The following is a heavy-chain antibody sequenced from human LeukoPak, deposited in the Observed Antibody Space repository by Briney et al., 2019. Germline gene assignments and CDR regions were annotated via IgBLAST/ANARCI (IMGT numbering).Heavy chain of an antibody. CDR2: MNPNSGDR. V-gene: IGHV1-8*03. J-gene: IGHJ5*02. Sequence: ASVKVSCKASGYTFTSYGISWVRQAIGQGLEWMGWMNPNSGDRGYAQKFQGRVTITRNTSISTAYMELSSLRSEDTAVYYCARVLCSSTSCSSSPWFDPWGQGTLVTVSS. CDR3: ARVLCSSTSCSSSPWFDP. D-gene: IGHD2-2*01. CDR1: GYTFTSYG.